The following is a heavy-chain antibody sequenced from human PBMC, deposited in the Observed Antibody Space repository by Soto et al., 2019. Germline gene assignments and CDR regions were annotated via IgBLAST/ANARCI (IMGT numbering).Heavy chain of an antibody. CDR2: ISYDGSNK. Sequence: GGSLRLSCTSSGFTCISYGMRWVRQAPGKGLEWVAVISYDGSNKYYADSVKGRFTISRDNSKNTLYLQMNSLRAEDTAVYYCAKDKFYYYYGMDVWGQGTTLTVSS. J-gene: IGHJ6*02. CDR1: GFTCISYG. CDR3: AKDKFYYYYGMDV. V-gene: IGHV3-30*18.